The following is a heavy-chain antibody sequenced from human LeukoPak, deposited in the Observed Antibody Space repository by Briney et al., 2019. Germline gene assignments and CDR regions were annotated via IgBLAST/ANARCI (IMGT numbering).Heavy chain of an antibody. CDR3: ASRRLDYGDYHFYYYYGMDV. Sequence: ASVKVSCKASGYTFTSYGISWVRQAPGQGLEWMGWISAYNGNTNYAQKLQGRVTMTTDTSTSTAYMELRSLRSDDTAVYYCASRRLDYGDYHFYYYYGMDVWGQGTTVTVSS. D-gene: IGHD4-17*01. CDR2: ISAYNGNT. V-gene: IGHV1-18*01. J-gene: IGHJ6*02. CDR1: GYTFTSYG.